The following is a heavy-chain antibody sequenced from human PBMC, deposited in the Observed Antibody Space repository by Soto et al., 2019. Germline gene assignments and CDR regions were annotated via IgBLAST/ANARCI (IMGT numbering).Heavy chain of an antibody. CDR3: ARVVDSSWYFEL. D-gene: IGHD6-13*01. V-gene: IGHV4-61*01. J-gene: IGHJ2*01. CDR2: VYYTGVT. CDR1: GGSLNTDSSY. Sequence: QVTLEESGPGLVKPSETLSLTCTVSGGSLNTDSSYWNWVRQPPRGGLEYLGYVYYTGVTNYNPSLKSHVTISLDMSKSQFCLDLSSVTPADTATYYCARVVDSSWYFELWGRGTLVTVPS.